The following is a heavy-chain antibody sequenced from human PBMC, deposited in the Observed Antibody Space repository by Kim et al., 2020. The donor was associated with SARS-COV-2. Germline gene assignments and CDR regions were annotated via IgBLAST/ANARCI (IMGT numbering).Heavy chain of an antibody. J-gene: IGHJ6*02. CDR1: GFTFSSYA. CDR2: ISGSGGST. D-gene: IGHD4-17*01. Sequence: GGSLRLSCAASGFTFSSYAMSWVRQAPGKGLEWVSAISGSGGSTYYADSVKGRFTISRDNSKNTLYLQMNSLRAEDTAVYYCAKRHYGGKRQPTYGMDVWGQGTTVTVSS. CDR3: AKRHYGGKRQPTYGMDV. V-gene: IGHV3-23*01.